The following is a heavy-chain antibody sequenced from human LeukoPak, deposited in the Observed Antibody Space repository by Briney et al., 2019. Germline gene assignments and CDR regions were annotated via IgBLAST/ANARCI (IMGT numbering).Heavy chain of an antibody. V-gene: IGHV3-21*01. CDR2: ISSSSSYI. CDR1: GFTFSSYN. J-gene: IGHJ4*02. CDR3: ARDSYCSSTSCYRFDY. D-gene: IGHD2-2*01. Sequence: PGGSLRISCAASGFTFSSYNMNWVRQAPGKGLGWVSSISSSSSYIYYADSVKGRFTISRDNAKNSLYLQMNSLRAEDTAVYYCARDSYCSSTSCYRFDYWGQGTLVTVSS.